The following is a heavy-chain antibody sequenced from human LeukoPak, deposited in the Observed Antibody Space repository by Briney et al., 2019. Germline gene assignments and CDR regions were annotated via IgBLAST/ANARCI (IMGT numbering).Heavy chain of an antibody. D-gene: IGHD3-10*01. Sequence: SETLSLTCTVSGGSISSGGYYWSWIRQPPGKGLEWIGYIYYSGSTNYNPSLKSRVTISVDTSKNQFSLKLSSATAADTAVYYCASNYYGSGSLDYWGQGNLVTVSS. CDR3: ASNYYGSGSLDY. V-gene: IGHV4-61*08. J-gene: IGHJ4*02. CDR1: GGSISSGGYY. CDR2: IYYSGST.